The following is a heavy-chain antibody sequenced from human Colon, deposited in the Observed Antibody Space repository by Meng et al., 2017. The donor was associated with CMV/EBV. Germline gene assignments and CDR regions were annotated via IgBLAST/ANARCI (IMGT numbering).Heavy chain of an antibody. CDR2: TYYKSRWYT. V-gene: IGHV6-1*01. CDR3: ARAVTSSWHEWFDP. CDR1: GDNISNNRAA. D-gene: IGHD6-13*01. J-gene: IGHJ5*02. Sequence: SLTCAISGDNISNNRAAWNWIRQSPSRGLEWLGRTYYKSRWYTDYAISLNSRVTITPDTSKNHISLQLSSVTPDDTAIYYCARAVTSSWHEWFDPWGQGTLVTVSS.